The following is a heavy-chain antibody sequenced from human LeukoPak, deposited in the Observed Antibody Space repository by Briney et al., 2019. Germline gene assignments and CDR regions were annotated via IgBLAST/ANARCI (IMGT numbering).Heavy chain of an antibody. D-gene: IGHD2-15*01. Sequence: GASVKVSCKSSGYTFTSYDINWVRQATGQGLEWMGWMNPNSGNTGYAQKFQGRVTMTRNTSISTAYMELSSLRSEDTAVYYCARGRSWVHCSGGSCYSGYYYGMDVWGQGTTVTVSS. CDR3: ARGRSWVHCSGGSCYSGYYYGMDV. CDR2: MNPNSGNT. V-gene: IGHV1-8*01. CDR1: GYTFTSYD. J-gene: IGHJ6*02.